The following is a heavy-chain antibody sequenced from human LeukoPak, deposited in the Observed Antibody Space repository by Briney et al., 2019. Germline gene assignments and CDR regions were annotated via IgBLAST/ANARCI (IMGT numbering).Heavy chain of an antibody. J-gene: IGHJ1*01. Sequence: SETLSLTCSVSGDSVSRSDSYWDWIRQPPGKGLEWIGTIYFSGRTYYSPSLKSRVTMSVDPSNNQFSLNLRSVTAADTAVYYCARRRYYDGSGFLEWGQGTLLSVSS. CDR1: GDSVSRSDSY. V-gene: IGHV4-39*01. CDR3: ARRRYYDGSGFLE. CDR2: IYFSGRT. D-gene: IGHD3-22*01.